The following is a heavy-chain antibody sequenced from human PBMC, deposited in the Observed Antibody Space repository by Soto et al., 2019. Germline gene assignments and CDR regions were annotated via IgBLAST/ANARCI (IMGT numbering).Heavy chain of an antibody. CDR1: GFTFSSYA. CDR2: ISYDGSNK. V-gene: IGHV3-30-3*01. CDR3: ARDAEKYYDFWSGYGYFDY. J-gene: IGHJ4*02. D-gene: IGHD3-3*01. Sequence: GGSLRLSCAASGFTFSSYAMHWVRQAPGKGLEWVAVISYDGSNKYYADCVKGRFTISRDNSKNTLYLQMNSLRAEDTAVYYCARDAEKYYDFWSGYGYFDYWGQGTLVTVSS.